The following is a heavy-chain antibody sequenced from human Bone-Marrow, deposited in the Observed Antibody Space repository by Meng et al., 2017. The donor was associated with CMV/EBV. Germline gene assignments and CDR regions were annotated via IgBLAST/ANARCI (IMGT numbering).Heavy chain of an antibody. CDR1: GFTFSSYW. J-gene: IGHJ4*02. D-gene: IGHD6-13*01. V-gene: IGHV3-7*01. Sequence: GGSLRLSCAASGFTFSSYWMSWVRQAPGKGLEWVANIKQDGSEKYYVDSVKGRFTISRDNVKNSLYLQMNSLRAEDTAVYYCARDGSSSWYSFAYWGQGKLVTSAS. CDR3: ARDGSSSWYSFAY. CDR2: IKQDGSEK.